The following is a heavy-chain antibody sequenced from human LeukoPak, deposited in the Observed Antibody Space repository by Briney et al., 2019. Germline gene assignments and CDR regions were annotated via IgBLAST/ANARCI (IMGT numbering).Heavy chain of an antibody. Sequence: SVKVSCKASGGTFSSYAISWVRQAPGQGLEWMGGIIPIFGTANYAQKFQGRVTITADESTSTAYMELSSLRSEDTAVYYCARIPPEGPYYYYYGMDVWGKGTTVTVTS. J-gene: IGHJ6*04. CDR2: IIPIFGTA. V-gene: IGHV1-69*13. CDR3: ARIPPEGPYYYYYGMDV. D-gene: IGHD1-14*01. CDR1: GGTFSSYA.